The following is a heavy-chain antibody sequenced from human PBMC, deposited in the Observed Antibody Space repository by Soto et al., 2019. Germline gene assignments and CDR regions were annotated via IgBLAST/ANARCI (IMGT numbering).Heavy chain of an antibody. CDR3: ARLGGFYQSLDS. D-gene: IGHD3-22*01. Sequence: QVHLQESGPGLVKPSETLSLTCTVSGGSISSYYWSWIRQPPGKGLEWIGYIYLTGTTTYNPSITSRATISVDSSKTPFSLTLTSVSAADTAVYYCARLGGFYQSLDSWGQGTLVTVSS. J-gene: IGHJ5*01. CDR1: GGSISSYY. CDR2: IYLTGTT. V-gene: IGHV4-59*08.